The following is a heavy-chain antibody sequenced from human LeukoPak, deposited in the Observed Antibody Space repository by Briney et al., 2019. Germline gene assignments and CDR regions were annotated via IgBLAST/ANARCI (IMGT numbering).Heavy chain of an antibody. CDR2: IYSRNST. CDR3: ARAKKSGWYDEAFDY. Sequence: GGSLRLSCAASGFTLSSNYMSWVGQAPGKGLEWVSVIYSRNSTYYAASVKRRFTISRDNSKNTLYLQINSLRAEDTAVYYCARAKKSGWYDEAFDYWGQGTLVTVSS. V-gene: IGHV3-53*01. D-gene: IGHD6-19*01. CDR1: GFTLSSNY. J-gene: IGHJ4*02.